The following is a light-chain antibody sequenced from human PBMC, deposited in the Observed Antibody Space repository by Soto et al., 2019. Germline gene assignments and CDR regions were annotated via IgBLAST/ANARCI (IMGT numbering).Light chain of an antibody. CDR2: GAS. CDR3: QQYYGTPRT. Sequence: DIVMTQSPDSLAVSLGGWATINCKSSQSVLYSSNNKNYLAWYQQTPGQPPKLLIYGASTRESGVPDRFSGSGSGTDFTLTISRLQAEDVAVYYCQQYYGTPRTFGQGTKVEIK. CDR1: QSVLYSSNNKNY. J-gene: IGKJ1*01. V-gene: IGKV4-1*01.